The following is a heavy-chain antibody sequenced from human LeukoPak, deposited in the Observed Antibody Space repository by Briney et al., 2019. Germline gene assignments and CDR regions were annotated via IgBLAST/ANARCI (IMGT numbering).Heavy chain of an antibody. CDR2: IYYSGST. CDR1: SGSISRYY. J-gene: IGHJ4*02. CDR3: ASGDGVQTLNFDS. V-gene: IGHV4-59*01. Sequence: SETLSLTCTVSSGSISRYYWSWIRQPPGKGLEWIGCIYYSGSTNYNPSLKSRVTISIDTSKNQFSLKLSSVTAADTAVYYCASGDGVQTLNFDSWGQGTLVTVSS. D-gene: IGHD2-8*01.